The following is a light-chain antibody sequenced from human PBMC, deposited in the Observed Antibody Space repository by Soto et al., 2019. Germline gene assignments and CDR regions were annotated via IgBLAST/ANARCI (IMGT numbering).Light chain of an antibody. J-gene: IGKJ3*01. CDR3: QQYGSSPPMIT. CDR2: GAS. V-gene: IGKV3-20*01. Sequence: EIVLTQSPGTLSLSPGERATLSCRASQSVSSSYLAWYQQKPGQAPRLLIYGASSRATGIPDRFSGSGSGTDFTLTISRLEPEDFAVYYCQQYGSSPPMITFGPGTRWISN. CDR1: QSVSSSY.